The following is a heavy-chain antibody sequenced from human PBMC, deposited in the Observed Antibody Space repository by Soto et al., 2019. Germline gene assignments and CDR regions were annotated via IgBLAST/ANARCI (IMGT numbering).Heavy chain of an antibody. CDR2: ISYDGSNK. CDR3: AKDKVPVVVTAPLDY. J-gene: IGHJ4*02. V-gene: IGHV3-30*18. D-gene: IGHD2-21*02. Sequence: QVQLVESGGGVVQPGRSLRLSCAASGFTFSSYGMHWVRQAPGKGLKWVAVISYDGSNKYYADSVKGRFTISRDNSKNTLYLQMNSLRAEDTAVYYCAKDKVPVVVTAPLDYWGQGTLVTVSS. CDR1: GFTFSSYG.